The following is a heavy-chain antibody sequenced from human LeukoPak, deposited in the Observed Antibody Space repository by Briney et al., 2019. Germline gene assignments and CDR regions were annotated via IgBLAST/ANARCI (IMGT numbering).Heavy chain of an antibody. Sequence: ASVKVSCKASGYTFTSYGISWVRQAPGQGLEWMGWINPNSGGTNYAQKFQGRVTMTRDTSISTAYMELSRLRSDDTAVYYCARGVSSSWSRRYYMDVWGKGTTVTISS. CDR3: ARGVSSSWSRRYYMDV. CDR1: GYTFTSYG. V-gene: IGHV1-2*02. D-gene: IGHD6-13*01. CDR2: INPNSGGT. J-gene: IGHJ6*03.